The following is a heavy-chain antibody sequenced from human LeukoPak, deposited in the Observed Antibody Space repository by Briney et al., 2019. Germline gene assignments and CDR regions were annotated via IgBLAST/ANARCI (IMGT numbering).Heavy chain of an antibody. CDR1: GYTFTSYA. Sequence: ASVKVSCKASGYTFTSYAMNWVRQAPGQGLEWMGWINTNTGNPTYAQGFTGRFVFSLGTSVSTAYLQISSLKAEDTAVYYCARRGYSYGYYWFDPWGQGTLVTVSS. CDR2: INTNTGNP. D-gene: IGHD5-18*01. CDR3: ARRGYSYGYYWFDP. J-gene: IGHJ5*02. V-gene: IGHV7-4-1*02.